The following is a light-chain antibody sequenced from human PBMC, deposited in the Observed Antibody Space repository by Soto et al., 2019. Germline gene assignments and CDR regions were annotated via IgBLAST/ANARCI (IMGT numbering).Light chain of an antibody. J-gene: IGLJ2*01. CDR1: SSDVGGYNY. CDR3: SSYTSSSTLNVV. V-gene: IGLV2-14*01. Sequence: QSALTQPASVSGSPGQSITISCTGTSSDVGGYNYVSWYQQHPGKAPKLMNYDVSNRPSGVSDRFSGSKSGNTASLTISGLHAEDDADYYCSSYTSSSTLNVVFGGGTKLTVL. CDR2: DVS.